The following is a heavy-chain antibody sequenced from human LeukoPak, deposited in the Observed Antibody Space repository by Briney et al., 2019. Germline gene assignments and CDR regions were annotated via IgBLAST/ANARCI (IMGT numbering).Heavy chain of an antibody. CDR2: IYTSGST. V-gene: IGHV4-59*10. J-gene: IGHJ4*02. Sequence: SETLSLTCAVYGGSFSGYYWSWIRQPAGKGLEWIGRIYTSGSTNYNPSLKSRVTISVDTSKNQFSLKLSSVTAADTAVYYCARVGVMVYATYFDYWGQGTLVTVSS. CDR1: GGSFSGYY. D-gene: IGHD2-8*01. CDR3: ARVGVMVYATYFDY.